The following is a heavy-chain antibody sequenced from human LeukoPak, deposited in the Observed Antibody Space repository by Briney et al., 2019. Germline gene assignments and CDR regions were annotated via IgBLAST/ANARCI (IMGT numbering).Heavy chain of an antibody. Sequence: PGGSLRLSCAASGFTFSSYSMNWVRQAPGKGLEWVSSISSSSSYIYYADSVKGRFTISGDNAKNSLYLQMNSLRAEDTAVYYCARRYSYSSSGYYFDYWGQGTLVTVSS. CDR1: GFTFSSYS. V-gene: IGHV3-21*01. J-gene: IGHJ4*02. CDR3: ARRYSYSSSGYYFDY. CDR2: ISSSSSYI. D-gene: IGHD6-13*01.